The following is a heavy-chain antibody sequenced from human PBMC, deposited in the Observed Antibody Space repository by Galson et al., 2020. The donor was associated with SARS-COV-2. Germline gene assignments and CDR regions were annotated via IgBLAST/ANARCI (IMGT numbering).Heavy chain of an antibody. Sequence: GESLKISCKVSGYTLTELSMHWVRQAPGKGLEWMGGFDPEDGETIYAQKFQGRVTMTEDTSTDTAYMELSSLRSEDTAVYYCATGPAMTTVFGWFDPWGQGTLVTVSS. V-gene: IGHV1-24*01. J-gene: IGHJ5*02. D-gene: IGHD4-17*01. CDR1: GYTLTELS. CDR3: ATGPAMTTVFGWFDP. CDR2: FDPEDGET.